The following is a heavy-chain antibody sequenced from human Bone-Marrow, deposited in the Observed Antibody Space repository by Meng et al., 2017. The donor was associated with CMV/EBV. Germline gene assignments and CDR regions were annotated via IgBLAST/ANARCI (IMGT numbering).Heavy chain of an antibody. CDR1: GFSLATSGVG. J-gene: IGHJ5*01. CDR3: AHLTSPRIFDF. Sequence: QITLKESGPTLVKPTQTLTLTCTFSGFSLATSGVGVAWIRQPPGKALEWLALIYWDDDKRYSPSLNSRLAITKDTSKNQVVLTMASLVPMDTATYYCAHLTSPRIFDFWGQGTLVTVSS. V-gene: IGHV2-5*02. D-gene: IGHD1-14*01. CDR2: IYWDDDK.